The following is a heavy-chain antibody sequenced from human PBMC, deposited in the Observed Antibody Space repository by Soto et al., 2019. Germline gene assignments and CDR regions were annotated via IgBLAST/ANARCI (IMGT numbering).Heavy chain of an antibody. V-gene: IGHV1-69*01. CDR1: GGTFSSYA. Sequence: QVQLVQSGAEVKKPGSSVKVSCKASGGTFSSYAITWVRQAPGQGLEWMGGIIPIFGTANYAQKFPGRVTITADESLTTAYMALSSLRSEDTAVYYCARDFPSSSSDPWGQGTLVTVSS. CDR2: IIPIFGTA. J-gene: IGHJ5*02. CDR3: ARDFPSSSSDP.